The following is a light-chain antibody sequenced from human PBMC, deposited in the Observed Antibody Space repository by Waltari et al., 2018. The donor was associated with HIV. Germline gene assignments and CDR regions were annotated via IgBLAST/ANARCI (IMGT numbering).Light chain of an antibody. CDR3: HQYNSYPLT. V-gene: IGKV1-5*03. CDR1: RSISNG. CDR2: RAS. J-gene: IGKJ4*01. Sequence: TQLTQTLPPLSAPVDDKVPSTCGASRSISNGLAWYQQKPGKAPKVLIYRASTLENGVPSRFSGSGSGTEFTLTISSLQPEDFATYSCHQYNSYPLTFGGGTRVEIK.